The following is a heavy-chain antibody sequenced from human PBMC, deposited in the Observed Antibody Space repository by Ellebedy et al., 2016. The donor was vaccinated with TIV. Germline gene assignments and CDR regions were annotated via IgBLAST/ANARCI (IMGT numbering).Heavy chain of an antibody. D-gene: IGHD3-16*01. CDR3: ARGRFSAAYIMGWFDP. Sequence: SETLSLXCTVSGGSLSPSFWSWIRLPPGKGLEWLGYIHYSGSTNYNPSLKSRLIMSVDTSRSQLSLELRSVTAADTAIYYCARGRFSAAYIMGWFDPWGQGSLVSVSS. J-gene: IGHJ5*02. CDR2: IHYSGST. V-gene: IGHV4-59*01. CDR1: GGSLSPSF.